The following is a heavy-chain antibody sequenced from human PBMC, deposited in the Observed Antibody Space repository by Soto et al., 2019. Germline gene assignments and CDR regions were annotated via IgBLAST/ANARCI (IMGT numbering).Heavy chain of an antibody. CDR1: GYTFTDYY. J-gene: IGHJ4*02. CDR3: ARDPRGTASRFDY. Sequence: QVQLVQSGAEVKKPGASVKVSCTASGYTFTDYYIHWVRQAPGQGLEWMGIINPTDGSTSYPQKFXXRXSMTRDTSTSSVYMELSSLTSEDTAIYYCARDPRGTASRFDYWGQGTLVTVSS. D-gene: IGHD3-16*01. V-gene: IGHV1-46*01. CDR2: INPTDGST.